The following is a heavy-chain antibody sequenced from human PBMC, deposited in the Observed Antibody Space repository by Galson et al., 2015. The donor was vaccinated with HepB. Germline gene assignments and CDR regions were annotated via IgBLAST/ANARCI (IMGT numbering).Heavy chain of an antibody. CDR3: AREQCGAAAGKGFCAFDI. CDR1: GYTFTSYG. D-gene: IGHD6-13*01. J-gene: IGHJ3*02. Sequence: SVKVSCKASGYTFTSYGSSWVRQAPGQGLEWMGWISAYNGNTNYAQKLQGRVTMTTDTSTSTAYMELRSLRSDDTAVYYCAREQCGAAAGKGFCAFDIWGQGTMVTVSS. CDR2: ISAYNGNT. V-gene: IGHV1-18*01.